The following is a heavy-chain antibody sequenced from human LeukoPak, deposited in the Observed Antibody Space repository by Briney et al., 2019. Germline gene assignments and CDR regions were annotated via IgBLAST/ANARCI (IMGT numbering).Heavy chain of an antibody. CDR3: ASLYYYGSGSYAFDI. CDR1: GGSISSCGYS. V-gene: IGHV4-30-2*01. Sequence: SETLSLTCAVSGGSISSCGYSWSWIRQPPGKGLEWIGYIYHSGSTYYNPSLKSRVTISVDRSKNQFSLKLSSVTAADTAVYYCASLYYYGSGSYAFDIWGQGTMVTVSS. J-gene: IGHJ3*02. CDR2: IYHSGST. D-gene: IGHD3-10*01.